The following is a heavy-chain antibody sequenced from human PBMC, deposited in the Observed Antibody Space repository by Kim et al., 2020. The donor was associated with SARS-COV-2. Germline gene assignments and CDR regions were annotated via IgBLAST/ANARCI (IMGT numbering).Heavy chain of an antibody. D-gene: IGHD6-13*01. CDR3: AKDKAAAGHGSCDV. CDR1: GFTFGDYA. Sequence: GGSLRLSCAASGFTFGDYAMHWVRQAPGKGLEWVSGISWNSGNIGYADSVKGRFTISRDNAKNSLYLQMNSLRAEDTAVYYCAKDKAAAGHGSCDVWGQG. V-gene: IGHV3-9*01. CDR2: ISWNSGNI. J-gene: IGHJ3*01.